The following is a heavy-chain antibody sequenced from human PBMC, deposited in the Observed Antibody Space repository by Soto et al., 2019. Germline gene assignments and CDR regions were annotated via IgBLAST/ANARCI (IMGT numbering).Heavy chain of an antibody. D-gene: IGHD6-19*01. CDR1: GFTFSTYG. CDR2: ISHDGSNK. Sequence: QVQLVESGGGVIQPGRSLKLSCGASGFTFSTYGMHWVRQAPGKGLEWVAVISHDGSNKYYADSVKGRFTISRDNSKNTPYLQMNSLKPEDTAVYYCANGYRSGWYYFDYWGQGTLVTVSS. J-gene: IGHJ4*02. CDR3: ANGYRSGWYYFDY. V-gene: IGHV3-30*18.